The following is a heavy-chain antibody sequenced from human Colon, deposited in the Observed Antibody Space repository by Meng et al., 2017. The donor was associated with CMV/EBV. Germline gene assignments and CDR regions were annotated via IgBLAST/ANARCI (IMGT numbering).Heavy chain of an antibody. J-gene: IGHJ4*02. CDR2: IIPILGIA. V-gene: IGHV1-69*04. D-gene: IGHD4-23*01. CDR1: GYTFTVHY. Sequence: SVKVSCKASGYTFTVHYIHWVRQAPGQGLEWMGRIIPILGIANYAQKFQGRVTITADKSTSTAYMELSSLRSEDTAVYYCARGYGGNSVDYWGQGTLVTVSS. CDR3: ARGYGGNSVDY.